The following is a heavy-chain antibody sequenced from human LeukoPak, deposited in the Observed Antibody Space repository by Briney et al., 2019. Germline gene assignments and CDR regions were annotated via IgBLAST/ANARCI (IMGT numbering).Heavy chain of an antibody. D-gene: IGHD3-10*01. CDR1: GGSFSGYY. Sequence: SETLSLTCAAYGGSFSGYYWSWIRQPPGKGLEWIGEINHSGSTNYNPSLKSRVTISVDTSKNQFSLKLSSVTAADTAVYYCARHSPRTLWFGELLPMYNWFDPWGQGTLVTVSS. CDR2: INHSGST. J-gene: IGHJ5*02. CDR3: ARHSPRTLWFGELLPMYNWFDP. V-gene: IGHV4-34*01.